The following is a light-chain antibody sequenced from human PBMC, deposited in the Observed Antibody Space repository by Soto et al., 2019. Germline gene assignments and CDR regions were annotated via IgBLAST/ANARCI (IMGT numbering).Light chain of an antibody. J-gene: IGKJ1*01. Sequence: EILMTQSPATLSVSPGDRATLSCTASQSVSNNLAWYQQRPGQAPRLLIYGASTRATGIPARFSGSGSGTEFTLSISSLQSEDFADYYCHQYNDWPPWTFGQGTKVEIK. V-gene: IGKV3-15*01. CDR3: HQYNDWPPWT. CDR1: QSVSNN. CDR2: GAS.